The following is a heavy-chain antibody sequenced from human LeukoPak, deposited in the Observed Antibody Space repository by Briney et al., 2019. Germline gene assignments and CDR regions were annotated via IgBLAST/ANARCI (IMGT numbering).Heavy chain of an antibody. CDR3: ARRMAYGGDY. Sequence: ASVKVSFKASGYTFTDYYIHWVRQAPGQGLEWMGWFSPKSGDTNYTQNFQHRVTMTMDTSISTAYMELSSLVSDDTAMYYCARRMAYGGDYWGQGTLVTVPS. CDR2: FSPKSGDT. D-gene: IGHD4-23*01. J-gene: IGHJ4*02. V-gene: IGHV1-2*02. CDR1: GYTFTDYY.